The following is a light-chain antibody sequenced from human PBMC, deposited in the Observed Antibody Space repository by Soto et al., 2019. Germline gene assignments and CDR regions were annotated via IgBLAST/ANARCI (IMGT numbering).Light chain of an antibody. CDR1: QSVLYSSNNKNY. CDR2: WAS. V-gene: IGKV4-1*01. CDR3: QQYYTTLALT. Sequence: DIVMTQSPDSLAVSLGERATINCKSSQSVLYSSNNKNYLAWYQQKPGQPPKLLISWASTRESGVPDRFSASGSGTDFTRTISSLQAEDVAVYYCQQYYTTLALTFGGGTKVDIK. J-gene: IGKJ4*01.